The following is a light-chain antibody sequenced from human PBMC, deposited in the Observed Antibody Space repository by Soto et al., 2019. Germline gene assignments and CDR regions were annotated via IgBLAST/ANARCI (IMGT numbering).Light chain of an antibody. CDR2: DVN. CDR3: SSYTTSTTRV. J-gene: IGLJ2*01. Sequence: QSALTQPASVSGSPGQSITISCAGTSSDVGVYDFVSWYQQHPGKAPKLLIYDVNNRPAGISNRFSGSKSGNTASLTISGLQAEDEADYCCSSYTTSTTRVFGGGTKLTVL. V-gene: IGLV2-14*03. CDR1: SSDVGVYDF.